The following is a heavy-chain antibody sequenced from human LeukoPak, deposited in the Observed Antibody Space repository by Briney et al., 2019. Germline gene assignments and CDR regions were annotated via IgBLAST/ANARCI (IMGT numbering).Heavy chain of an antibody. CDR1: GFTFSDYY. CDR3: AKDFWPNTMIVVVMYLSS. V-gene: IGHV3-23*01. Sequence: GGSLRLSCAASGFTFSDYYMSWIRQAPGKGLEWVSGISGIGYTTYYADSVKGRFTISRDNSKNTLYLQMNSLRAEDTAVYYCAKDFWPNTMIVVVMYLSSWGQGTLVTVSS. J-gene: IGHJ5*02. D-gene: IGHD3-22*01. CDR2: ISGIGYTT.